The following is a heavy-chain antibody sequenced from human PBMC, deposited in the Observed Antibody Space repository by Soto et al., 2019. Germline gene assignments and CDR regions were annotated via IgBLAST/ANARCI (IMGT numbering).Heavy chain of an antibody. CDR2: IIPIFGTA. Sequence: ASVKVSCKASGGTFSSYAISWVRQAPGQGLEWMGGIIPIFGTANYAQKFQGRVTITADKSTSTAYMELSSLRSEDTAVYYCASHSNYDGYYYGMDVWGQGTTVTVSS. CDR3: ASHSNYDGYYYGMDV. J-gene: IGHJ6*02. V-gene: IGHV1-69*06. CDR1: GGTFSSYA. D-gene: IGHD4-4*01.